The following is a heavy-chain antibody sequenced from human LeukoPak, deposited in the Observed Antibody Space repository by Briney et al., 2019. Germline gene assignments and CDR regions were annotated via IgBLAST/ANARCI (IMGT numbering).Heavy chain of an antibody. CDR2: IIGSAVNT. CDR3: AKYTSGTSYRGLDQ. J-gene: IGHJ4*02. Sequence: GESLRLSCGASGLTVSSYGMSWVRQAPGKGLEWVSTIIGSAVNTYYADSVKGRFTISRDDSKNTVYLQMDSLRAEDTAVYSCAKYTSGTSYRGLDQWGQGTLVTVSS. CDR1: GLTVSSYG. D-gene: IGHD3-10*01. V-gene: IGHV3-23*01.